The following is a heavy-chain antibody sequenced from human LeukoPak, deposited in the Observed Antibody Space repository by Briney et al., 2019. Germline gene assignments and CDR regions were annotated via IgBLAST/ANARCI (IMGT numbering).Heavy chain of an antibody. D-gene: IGHD5-18*01. Sequence: GSLRLSCAASGFNLDDHGMSWVRQAPGKGLEWVSGINWNGGSTGYADSVKGRFIISRDNAKNSLYLQMNSLRAEDTALYYCARVNSRIHLWLAQFDYWGQGTLVTVSS. V-gene: IGHV3-20*04. CDR1: GFNLDDHG. J-gene: IGHJ4*02. CDR3: ARVNSRIHLWLAQFDY. CDR2: INWNGGST.